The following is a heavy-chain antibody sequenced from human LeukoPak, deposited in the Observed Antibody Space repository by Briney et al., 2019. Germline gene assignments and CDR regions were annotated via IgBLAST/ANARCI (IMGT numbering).Heavy chain of an antibody. J-gene: IGHJ6*02. V-gene: IGHV3-7*01. CDR1: GFTFSSYW. D-gene: IGHD3-9*01. CDR3: ARDAPGRIFHGYGMDV. CDR2: IKQDGSEK. Sequence: GGSLRLSCAASGFTFSSYWMSWVSQAPGKGLEWVANIKQDGSEKYYVDSVKGRFTISRDNAKNSLYLQMNSLRAEDTAVYYCARDAPGRIFHGYGMDVWGQGTTVTVSS.